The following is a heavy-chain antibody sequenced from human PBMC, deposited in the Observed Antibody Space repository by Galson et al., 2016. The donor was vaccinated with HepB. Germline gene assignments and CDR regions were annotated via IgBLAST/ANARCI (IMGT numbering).Heavy chain of an antibody. CDR1: GYTFDSYW. D-gene: IGHD3-3*01. Sequence: SGAEVNKPGESLKISCRGSGYTFDSYWIGWVRQMPGKGLEWTAIIYPGDFDIRYSPSFQGQVTISVYKSISTAYLQWSSLTASDTAMYYCARSLTGSYDFWGTIYNYYAMDVWGQGTTVIVS. J-gene: IGHJ6*02. CDR3: ARSLTGSYDFWGTIYNYYAMDV. CDR2: IYPGDFDI. V-gene: IGHV5-51*01.